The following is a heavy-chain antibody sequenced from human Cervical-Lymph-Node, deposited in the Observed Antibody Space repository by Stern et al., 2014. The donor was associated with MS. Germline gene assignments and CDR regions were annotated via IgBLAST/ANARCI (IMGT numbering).Heavy chain of an antibody. J-gene: IGHJ5*02. D-gene: IGHD2-15*01. V-gene: IGHV1-69*04. CDR1: GGTFSSSYA. CDR2: IIPILGLP. Sequence: VQLVQSGAEVKKPGSSVNVSCKASGGTFSSSYAITWMRQAPGQGLEWMGRIIPILGLPNYAQTFQGRVTITADTSTSTAYMELSSLRSEDTAVYYCARGVVSNRAAATLHNLFDPWGQGTLVTVSS. CDR3: ARGVVSNRAAATLHNLFDP.